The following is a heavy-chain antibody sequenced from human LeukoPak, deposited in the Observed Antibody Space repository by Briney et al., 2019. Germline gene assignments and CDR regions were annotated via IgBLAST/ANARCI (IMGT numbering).Heavy chain of an antibody. CDR3: ARDPSSSWTGDAFDI. CDR2: IIPIFGTA. D-gene: IGHD6-13*01. Sequence: VASVKVSCKASGGTFSSYAISWVRQAPGQGLEWMGGIIPIFGTANYAQKFQGRVTITTDESTSTAYMELSSLRSEDTAVYYCARDPSSSWTGDAFDIWGQGTMVTVSS. CDR1: GGTFSSYA. V-gene: IGHV1-69*05. J-gene: IGHJ3*02.